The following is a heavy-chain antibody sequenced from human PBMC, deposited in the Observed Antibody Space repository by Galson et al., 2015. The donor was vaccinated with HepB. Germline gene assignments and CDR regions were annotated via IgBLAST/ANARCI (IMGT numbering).Heavy chain of an antibody. J-gene: IGHJ4*02. V-gene: IGHV4-31*02. CDR1: ISSGGYY. D-gene: IGHD4-11*01. CDR2: IYYSGST. Sequence: ISSGGYYWSWIRQHPGKGLEWIGYIYYSGSTYYNPSLKSRVTISVDTSKNQFSLKLSSVTAADTAVYYCARSMTTVTTGVLGHWGQGTLVTVSS. CDR3: ARSMTTVTTGVLGH.